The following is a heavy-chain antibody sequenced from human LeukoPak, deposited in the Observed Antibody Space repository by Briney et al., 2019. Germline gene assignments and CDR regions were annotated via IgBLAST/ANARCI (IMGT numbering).Heavy chain of an antibody. CDR2: IYYSGST. D-gene: IGHD2-2*03. CDR1: GGSISSGDYY. Sequence: PSQTLSLTRTVSGGSISSGDYYWSWIRQPPGKGLEWIGYIYYSGSTYYNPSLKSRVTISVDTSKNQFSLKLSSVTAADTAVYYCARGLGYCSSTSCYFYWFDPWGQGTLVTVSS. V-gene: IGHV4-30-4*08. J-gene: IGHJ5*02. CDR3: ARGLGYCSSTSCYFYWFDP.